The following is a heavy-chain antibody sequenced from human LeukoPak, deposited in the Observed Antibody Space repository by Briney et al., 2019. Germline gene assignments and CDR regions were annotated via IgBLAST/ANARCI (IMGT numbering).Heavy chain of an antibody. J-gene: IGHJ5*02. V-gene: IGHV4-4*07. CDR2: IYTSGST. CDR1: GGSISSYY. Sequence: PSETLSLTCTVSGGSISSYYWSWIRQPAGKGLEWIGRIYTSGSTNYNPPLKSRVTISVDTSKNQFSLKLSSVTAADTAVYYCARDRHSDDILTGYSSWGQGTLVTVSS. D-gene: IGHD3-9*01. CDR3: ARDRHSDDILTGYSS.